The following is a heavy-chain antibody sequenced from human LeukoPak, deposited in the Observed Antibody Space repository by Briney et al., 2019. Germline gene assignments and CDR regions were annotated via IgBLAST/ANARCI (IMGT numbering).Heavy chain of an antibody. J-gene: IGHJ4*02. CDR2: ISAYNGNT. CDR3: AREPYYYDSSGYALDY. CDR1: GYTFTSYG. Sequence: ASVKVSCKASGYTFTSYGISWVRQAPGQGLEWMGWISAYNGNTNYAQKLQGRVTMTTDTSTSTAYMELSSLRSEDTAVYYCAREPYYYDSSGYALDYWGQGTLVTVSS. D-gene: IGHD3-22*01. V-gene: IGHV1-18*01.